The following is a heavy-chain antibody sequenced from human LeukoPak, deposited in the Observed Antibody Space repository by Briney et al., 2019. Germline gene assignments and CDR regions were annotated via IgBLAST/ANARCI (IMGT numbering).Heavy chain of an antibody. V-gene: IGHV3-49*02. J-gene: IGHJ3*02. CDR3: TSLRDSSGYYYEEDAFDI. D-gene: IGHD3-22*01. CDR2: IRSKAYGGTT. Sequence: SRISQAPGKGLEWEGFIRSKAYGGTTKYAASVKGRFTISRDDSKSIAYLQMNSLKTEDTPVYYCTSLRDSSGYYYEEDAFDIWGQGTMVTVSS.